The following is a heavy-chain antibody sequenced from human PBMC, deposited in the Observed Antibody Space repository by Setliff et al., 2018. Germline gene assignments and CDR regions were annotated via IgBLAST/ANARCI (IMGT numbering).Heavy chain of an antibody. D-gene: IGHD2-21*01. CDR2: IYQNGIT. CDR1: GASISTTYYY. V-gene: IGHV4-39*07. CDR3: ARGLEGEDYFYYMDV. Sequence: ASETLSLTCSVSGASISTTYYYWDWIRQSPEKGLEWIGTIYQNGITYYNPSVKSRVTISADTSKNQFSLKLKSVTAADTAVYYCARGLEGEDYFYYMDVWGKGNTVTVSS. J-gene: IGHJ6*03.